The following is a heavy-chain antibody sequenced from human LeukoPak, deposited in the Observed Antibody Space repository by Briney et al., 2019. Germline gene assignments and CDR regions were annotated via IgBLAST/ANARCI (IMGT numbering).Heavy chain of an antibody. CDR1: VASISSYY. J-gene: IGHJ6*02. D-gene: IGHD5-24*01. CDR2: THYSGNS. V-gene: IGHV4-59*01. CDR3: ARGSLNPKIGFTDGPAVMDV. Sequence: SETLSLTCIVSVASISSYYWNWIRQTPERGLEWIGYTHYSGNSNMNPYLKSRVTMSISTTKNQVSLKLSSVTATDTAIYYCARGSLNPKIGFTDGPAVMDVWGQGTTVTVSS.